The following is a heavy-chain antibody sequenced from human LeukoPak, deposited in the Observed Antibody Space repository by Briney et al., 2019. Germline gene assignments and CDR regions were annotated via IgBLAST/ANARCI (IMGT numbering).Heavy chain of an antibody. CDR3: ARTTYYYDSSGGGYYYYYYMDV. CDR2: IYYSGST. V-gene: IGHV4-59*01. J-gene: IGHJ6*03. CDR1: GGSISSYY. D-gene: IGHD3-22*01. Sequence: SETLSLTCTVSGGSISSYYWSWIRQPPGKGLEWIGYIYYSGSTNYNPSLKSRVTISVKTSKNQFSLKLSSVTAADTAVYYCARTTYYYDSSGGGYYYYYYMDVWGKGTTVTVSS.